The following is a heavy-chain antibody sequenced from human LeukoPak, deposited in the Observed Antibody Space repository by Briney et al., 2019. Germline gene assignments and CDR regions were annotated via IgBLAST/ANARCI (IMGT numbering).Heavy chain of an antibody. V-gene: IGHV3-33*06. J-gene: IGHJ4*02. CDR3: AKDTGVQFLEPAF. CDR2: IWFDGSVK. CDR1: GFTLNTYG. Sequence: PGGSLRLSCVASGFTLNTYGMHGVRQAPGQGLEWVAAIWFDGSVKHYSDAVKGRFTISRDNSLNTLYLQMNSLRVEDTAIYYCAKDTGVQFLEPAFWGQGTLVTVSS. D-gene: IGHD3-3*01.